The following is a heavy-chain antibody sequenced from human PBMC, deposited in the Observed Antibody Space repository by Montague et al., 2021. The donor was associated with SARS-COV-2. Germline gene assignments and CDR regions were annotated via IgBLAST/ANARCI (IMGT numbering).Heavy chain of an antibody. J-gene: IGHJ6*02. V-gene: IGHV4-34*01. CDR2: INHSGST. CDR3: ACGEITTRGLIYYYGMDV. D-gene: IGHD4-11*01. CDR1: GGSFSGYY. Sequence: SETLSLTCAVYGGSFSGYYWTWIRQSPRKGLEWIGEINHSGSTNYNPSLKSRVTISVDTSKNQFPLKLSSVTAADTAVYYCACGEITTRGLIYYYGMDVWGQGTTVTVSS.